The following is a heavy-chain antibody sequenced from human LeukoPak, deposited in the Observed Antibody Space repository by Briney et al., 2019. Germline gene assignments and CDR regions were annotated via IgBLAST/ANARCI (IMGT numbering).Heavy chain of an antibody. CDR3: TRDQHSSSWYRVSGYYFDY. D-gene: IGHD6-13*01. V-gene: IGHV3-49*04. Sequence: GGSQRLSCAASGFPFNAYWITWVRQAPGKGLEWVGFIRSKAYGGTTEYAASVKGRFTISRDDSKSIAYLQMNSLKTEDTAVYYCTRDQHSSSWYRVSGYYFDYWGQGTLVTVSS. J-gene: IGHJ4*02. CDR1: GFPFNAYW. CDR2: IRSKAYGGTT.